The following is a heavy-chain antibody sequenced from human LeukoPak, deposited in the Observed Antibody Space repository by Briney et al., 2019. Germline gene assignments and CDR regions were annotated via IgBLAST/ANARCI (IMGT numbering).Heavy chain of an antibody. CDR3: ARLGYCSGGSCPHPVDY. CDR2: IYYSGST. J-gene: IGHJ4*02. Sequence: SETLSLTCTVSGGSISSYYWSWIRQPPGKGLEWIGYIYYSGSTNYNPSLKSRITISVDTSKNQFSLKLSSVTAADTAVYYCARLGYCSGGSCPHPVDYWGQGTLVTVSS. CDR1: GGSISSYY. V-gene: IGHV4-59*08. D-gene: IGHD2-15*01.